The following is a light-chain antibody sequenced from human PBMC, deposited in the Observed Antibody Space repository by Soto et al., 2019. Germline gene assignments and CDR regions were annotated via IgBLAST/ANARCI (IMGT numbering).Light chain of an antibody. V-gene: IGKV1-5*03. CDR2: KAS. Sequence: DIQMTQSPSTLSASVGDRVTITCRASQSISTWLAWYQQRPGKAPNLLIYKASSLESGVPSRFSGSGSGTEFTLTSSSLQPDDFATYHCQQYESYPLTFGGGTKVEIK. CDR3: QQYESYPLT. CDR1: QSISTW. J-gene: IGKJ4*01.